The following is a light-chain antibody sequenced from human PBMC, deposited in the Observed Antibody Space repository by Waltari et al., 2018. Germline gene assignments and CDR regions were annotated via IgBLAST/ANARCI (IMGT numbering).Light chain of an antibody. CDR2: EAS. CDR3: QQRDSWWT. Sequence: EIVLTQSPATLSLSPGERATLSCRASQSISSYLAWYQQKPGQAPRLLTYEASNRATGIPARFSGGGSGTDFTLTISSLEPEDFAVYYCQQRDSWWTFGQGTKVEIK. V-gene: IGKV3-11*01. CDR1: QSISSY. J-gene: IGKJ1*01.